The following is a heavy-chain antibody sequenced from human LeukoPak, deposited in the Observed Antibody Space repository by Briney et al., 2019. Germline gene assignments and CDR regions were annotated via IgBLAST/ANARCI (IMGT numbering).Heavy chain of an antibody. J-gene: IGHJ6*03. Sequence: SETLSLTCAVYGGSFSDYYWSWIRQPPGKGLEWIGEINHSGSTNYYPSLKTRVTISVDTSKNQFSLKLSSVTAADTAVYYCARGIQLWLPRYYYYMDVWGKGTTVTISS. D-gene: IGHD5-18*01. CDR2: INHSGST. V-gene: IGHV4-34*01. CDR3: ARGIQLWLPRYYYYMDV. CDR1: GGSFSDYY.